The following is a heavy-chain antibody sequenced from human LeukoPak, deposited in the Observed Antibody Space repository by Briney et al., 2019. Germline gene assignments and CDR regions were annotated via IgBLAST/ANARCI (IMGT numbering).Heavy chain of an antibody. Sequence: SETLSLTCAVSGGSISSGGYSWSWIRQPPGKGLEWIGYIYHSGSTYYNPSLKSRVTISVDRSKNQFSLKLSSVTAVDTAVYYCARQQIYCSSTSCYHGAFDIWGQGTMVTVSS. D-gene: IGHD2-2*01. J-gene: IGHJ3*02. CDR3: ARQQIYCSSTSCYHGAFDI. CDR1: GGSISSGGYS. CDR2: IYHSGST. V-gene: IGHV4-30-2*01.